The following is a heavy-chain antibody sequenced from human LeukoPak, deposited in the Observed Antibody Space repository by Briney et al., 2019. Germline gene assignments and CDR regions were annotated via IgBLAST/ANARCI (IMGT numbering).Heavy chain of an antibody. D-gene: IGHD1-26*01. CDR2: IYPGDSDT. CDR1: GYSFTRYW. V-gene: IGHV5-51*01. J-gene: IGHJ4*02. CDR3: ARISEWELRDIDY. Sequence: LAQALKTSWKGSGYSFTRYWIGWVSQMTGKGLEWMGIIYPGDSDTRYSPSFQGQVTISADKSISTAYLQWSSLKASDTAMYYCARISEWELRDIDYWGQGTLVTVSS.